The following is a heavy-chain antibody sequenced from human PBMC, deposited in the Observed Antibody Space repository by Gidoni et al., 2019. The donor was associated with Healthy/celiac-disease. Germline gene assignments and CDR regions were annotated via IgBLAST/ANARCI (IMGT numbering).Heavy chain of an antibody. CDR3: ARGGQQLVRGWFDP. V-gene: IGHV4-59*01. CDR2: IYYSGST. J-gene: IGHJ5*02. D-gene: IGHD6-13*01. Sequence: QVQLQESGPGLVKPSETLSLTCTVSGGSISSYYWSWIRQPPGKGLEWIGYIYYSGSTNYNPSLKSRVTISVDTSKNQFSLKLSSVTAADTAVYYCARGGQQLVRGWFDPWGQGTLVTVSS. CDR1: GGSISSYY.